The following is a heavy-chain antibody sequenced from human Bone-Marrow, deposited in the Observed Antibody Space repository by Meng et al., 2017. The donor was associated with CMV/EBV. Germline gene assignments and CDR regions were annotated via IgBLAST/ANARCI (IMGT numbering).Heavy chain of an antibody. CDR3: AGKGPYDSSGFPS. CDR1: GLIVSSSYKY. CDR2: IYSFGSA. V-gene: IGHV3-53*01. Sequence: GSGLIVSSSYKYMGWVRQAPGKGLEWVSVIYSFGSAYYADSVKGRFTISRDDSKNTLYLQMNNLRADDTAVYYCAGKGPYDSSGFPSWGQGTLVTVSS. D-gene: IGHD3-22*01. J-gene: IGHJ4*02.